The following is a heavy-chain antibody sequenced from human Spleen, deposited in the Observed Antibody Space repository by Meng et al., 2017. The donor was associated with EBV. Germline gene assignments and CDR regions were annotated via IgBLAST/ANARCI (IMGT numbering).Heavy chain of an antibody. D-gene: IGHD1-14*01. CDR2: IISSGGTT. Sequence: QVHLEQPGAEVKNPGASVKFSCKTSGNIFTTSYFHWVRQAPGQGLEWMGGIISSGGTTIYAQRFRGRVTMTRDTSTSTVYMEVSSLKSEDTAVYFCARDGGNQNFDYWCQGTLVTVDS. V-gene: IGHV1-46*01. J-gene: IGHJ4*02. CDR3: ARDGGNQNFDY. CDR1: GNIFTTSY.